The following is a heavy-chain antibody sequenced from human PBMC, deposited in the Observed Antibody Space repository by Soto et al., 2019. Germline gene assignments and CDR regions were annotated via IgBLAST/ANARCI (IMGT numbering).Heavy chain of an antibody. CDR1: GYSFTSYW. V-gene: IGHV5-51*01. Sequence: PGESLKISCKGSGYSFTSYWIGWVRQMPGKGLEWMGIIYPGDSDTTYSPSFQGQVTISADKSISTAYLQWSSLKASDTAMYYCARQAYYDSSGYYSGDYWGQGTLVIVSS. J-gene: IGHJ4*02. CDR3: ARQAYYDSSGYYSGDY. CDR2: IYPGDSDT. D-gene: IGHD3-22*01.